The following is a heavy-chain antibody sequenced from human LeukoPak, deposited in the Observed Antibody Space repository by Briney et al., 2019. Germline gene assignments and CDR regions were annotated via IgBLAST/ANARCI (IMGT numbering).Heavy chain of an antibody. CDR2: INTKSGGT. Sequence: ASVKVSCKASGYTFIDYYMHWVRQAPGQGLEWMAWINTKSGGTKSAQNFQGRVSVTRDTSINTVYIELSGLTSDDTATYYCARDQRSNSGFGDWGQGTLVTVSS. V-gene: IGHV1-2*02. CDR3: ARDQRSNSGFGD. CDR1: GYTFIDYY. D-gene: IGHD3-22*01. J-gene: IGHJ1*01.